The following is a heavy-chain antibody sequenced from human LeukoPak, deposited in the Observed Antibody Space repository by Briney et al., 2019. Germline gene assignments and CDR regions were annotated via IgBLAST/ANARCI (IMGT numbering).Heavy chain of an antibody. J-gene: IGHJ6*02. CDR3: ARAGYCSSTSCYYVGYYYYYGMDV. D-gene: IGHD2-2*01. CDR2: IYYNGST. V-gene: IGHV4-59*01. Sequence: SETLSLTCTVSGGSISSYYWSWIRQPPGKGLEWIGYIYYNGSTNYNPSLKSRVTISVDTSKNQFSLKLSSVTAADTAVYYCARAGYCSSTSCYYVGYYYYYGMDVWGQGTTVTVSS. CDR1: GGSISSYY.